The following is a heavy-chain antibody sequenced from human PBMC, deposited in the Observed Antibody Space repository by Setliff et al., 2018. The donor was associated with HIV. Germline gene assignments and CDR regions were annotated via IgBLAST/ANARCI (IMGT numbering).Heavy chain of an antibody. D-gene: IGHD1-26*01. Sequence: SETLSLTCTVSGDSISSGYYYWSWIRQPAGKGLEWIGRIDTSGRTDYNPSLRSRVTISVDTAKNQFSLNLTSVTAADTAVYYCARGGFKWSGSYADYWGQGTLVTVSS. J-gene: IGHJ4*02. CDR1: GDSISSGYYY. CDR3: ARGGFKWSGSYADY. V-gene: IGHV4-61*02. CDR2: IDTSGRT.